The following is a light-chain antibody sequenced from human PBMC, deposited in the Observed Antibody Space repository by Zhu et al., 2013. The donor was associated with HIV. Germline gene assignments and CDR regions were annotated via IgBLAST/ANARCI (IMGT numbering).Light chain of an antibody. J-gene: IGLJ2*01. Sequence: QSALTQPASVSGSPGQSITISCTGTSSDVGGYYYVSWYQHHPGKAPKLMIYEVSNRPSGVSNRFSGSKSGNTASLTISGLQAEDEADYYCNSYTSSSTFVVFGGGTEADRP. CDR3: NSYTSSSTFVV. V-gene: IGLV2-14*01. CDR2: EVS. CDR1: SSDVGGYYY.